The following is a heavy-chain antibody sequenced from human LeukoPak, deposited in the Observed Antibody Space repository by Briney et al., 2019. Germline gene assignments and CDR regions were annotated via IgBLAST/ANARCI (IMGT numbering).Heavy chain of an antibody. CDR2: IYYSGST. V-gene: IGHV4-39*01. Sequence: SETLSLTCTVSGGSISSSSYYWGWIRQPLGKGLEWIGNIYYSGSTYYNPSLKSRLTISVDTSKNQFSLRLNSVTAADTAVYYCANAGAYYNFWSGYSGDQFDYWGQGTLVTVSS. J-gene: IGHJ4*02. CDR1: GGSISSSSYY. D-gene: IGHD3-3*01. CDR3: ANAGAYYNFWSGYSGDQFDY.